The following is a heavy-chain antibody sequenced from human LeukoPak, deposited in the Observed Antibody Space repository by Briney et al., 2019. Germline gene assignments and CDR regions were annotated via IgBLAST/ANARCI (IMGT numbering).Heavy chain of an antibody. CDR1: GGSISSYY. CDR2: IYYSGST. CDR3: ARGNPNYDFWSGSTSGFDP. Sequence: KPSETLSLTCTVSGGSISSYYWSWIRQPPGKGLEWIGYIYYSGSTNYNPSLKSRVTISVDTSKNQFSLKLSSVTAADTAVYYCARGNPNYDFWSGSTSGFDPWGQGTLVTVSS. V-gene: IGHV4-59*08. D-gene: IGHD3-3*01. J-gene: IGHJ5*02.